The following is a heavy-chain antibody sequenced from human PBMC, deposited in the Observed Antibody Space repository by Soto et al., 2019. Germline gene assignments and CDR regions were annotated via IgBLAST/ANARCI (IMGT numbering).Heavy chain of an antibody. CDR3: PRGVRYYYVSSGYFFGY. J-gene: IGHJ4*02. CDR1: GGSISSGGYS. D-gene: IGHD3-22*01. CDR2: IYHSGST. Sequence: SETLSLTCAVSGGSISSGGYSWSWIRQPPGKGLEWIGYIYHSGSTYYNPPLKSRVTISVDRSKHQFSLKLSSVTAADPAGYYCPRGVRYYYVSSGYFFGYRGQG. V-gene: IGHV4-30-2*01.